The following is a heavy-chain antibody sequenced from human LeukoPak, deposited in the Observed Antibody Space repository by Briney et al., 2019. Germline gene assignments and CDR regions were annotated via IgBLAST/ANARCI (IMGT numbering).Heavy chain of an antibody. CDR3: AREGPRGNSQFDY. J-gene: IGHJ4*02. CDR2: IWYDGSNK. D-gene: IGHD2/OR15-2a*01. V-gene: IGHV3-33*01. Sequence: GGSLRLSCAASGFTFSSYGMHWVRQAPGKGLEWVAPIWYDGSNKYYADPVKGRLTISRDNSKNTLYLQMNSLRAEDTAVYYCAREGPRGNSQFDYWGQGTLVTVSS. CDR1: GFTFSSYG.